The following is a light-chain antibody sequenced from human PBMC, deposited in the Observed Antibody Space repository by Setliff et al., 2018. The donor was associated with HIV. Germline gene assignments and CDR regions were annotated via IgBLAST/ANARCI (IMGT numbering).Light chain of an antibody. CDR1: SSDVGNYNL. CDR3: CSYAGSSTVV. CDR2: EVS. V-gene: IGLV2-23*02. J-gene: IGLJ1*01. Sequence: QSVLAQPASVSGSPGQSITISCTGTSSDVGNYNLVSWYQHHPGKAPKVMIYEVSKRPSGVSNRFSGSKSGNTASLTISGLQAEDETDYYCCSYAGSSTVVFGTGTKVTVL.